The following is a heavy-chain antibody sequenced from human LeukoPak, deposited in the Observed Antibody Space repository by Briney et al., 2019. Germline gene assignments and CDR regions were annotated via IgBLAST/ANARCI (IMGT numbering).Heavy chain of an antibody. CDR3: ARSAGFVLFDH. CDR2: ISGSGDSI. V-gene: IGHV3-23*01. J-gene: IGHJ4*02. D-gene: IGHD3-16*01. Sequence: GGTLRLSCAASGFTFSSYGMSWVRQAPGKGLEWVSGISGSGDSIYYADSVKGRFTISRDNAKNSLYLQMNSLRAEDTAVYYCARSAGFVLFDHWGQGTLVTVSS. CDR1: GFTFSSYG.